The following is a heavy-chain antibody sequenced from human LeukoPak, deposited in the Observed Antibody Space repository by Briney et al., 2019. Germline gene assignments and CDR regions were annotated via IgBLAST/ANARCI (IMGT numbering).Heavy chain of an antibody. V-gene: IGHV3-23*01. CDR1: GFTVSGNS. CDR2: ISGSGGST. CDR3: AKGVGYCSGGSCQQFDY. Sequence: GGSLRLSCTVSGFTVSGNSMSWVRQAPGKGLEWVSAISGSGGSTYYADSVKGRFTISRDNSKNTLYLQMNSLRAEDTAVYYCAKGVGYCSGGSCQQFDYWGQGTLVTVSS. J-gene: IGHJ4*02. D-gene: IGHD2-15*01.